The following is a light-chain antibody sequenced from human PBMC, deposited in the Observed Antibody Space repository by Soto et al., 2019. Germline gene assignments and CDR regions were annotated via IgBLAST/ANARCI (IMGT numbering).Light chain of an antibody. V-gene: IGLV2-8*01. CDR3: SSYAASNNFYFV. Sequence: QSALTQPPSASGSPGQSVTISCTGTSSDVGGYNYVSWYQQYPGRAPKLMIYAVTKRPSGFPDRFSGSKSGNTAALTVSGLQAEDEAHYYCSSYAASNNFYFVFGGGTKLTVL. J-gene: IGLJ3*02. CDR2: AVT. CDR1: SSDVGGYNY.